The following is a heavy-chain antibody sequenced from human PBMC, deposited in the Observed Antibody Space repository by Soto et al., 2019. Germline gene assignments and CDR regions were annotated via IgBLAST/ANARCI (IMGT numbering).Heavy chain of an antibody. V-gene: IGHV3-30-3*02. CDR3: AKSPEYCGGDCQPQGY. CDR2: ISYDGSNK. Sequence: QVQLVESGGGVVQPGRSLRLSCAASGFTFSSYAMHWVRQAPGKGLEWVAVISYDGSNKYYADSVKGRFTISRDNSKNPLYLQMNSLRAEDTAVYYCAKSPEYCGGDCQPQGYWGQGTLVTVSS. J-gene: IGHJ4*02. CDR1: GFTFSSYA. D-gene: IGHD2-21*02.